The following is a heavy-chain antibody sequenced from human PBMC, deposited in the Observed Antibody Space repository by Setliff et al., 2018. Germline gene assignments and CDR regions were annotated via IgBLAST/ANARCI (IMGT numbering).Heavy chain of an antibody. D-gene: IGHD3-16*01. CDR1: GGSISRSSYY. CDR3: ARDYGPNDY. V-gene: IGHV4-39*07. CDR2: IYHTGTT. Sequence: SETLSLTCTVSGGSISRSSYYWGWIRQPPGKELEWIGSIYHTGTTYYNPSLKSRVTISVDTSKNQFSLRLSSVTAADTAVYFCARDYGPNDYWGQGSLVTVSS. J-gene: IGHJ4*02.